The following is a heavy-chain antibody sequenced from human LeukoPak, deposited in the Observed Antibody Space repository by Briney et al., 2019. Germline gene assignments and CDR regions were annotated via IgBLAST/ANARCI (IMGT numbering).Heavy chain of an antibody. Sequence: KPSETLSLTCAVYGGSFSGYYWSWIRQPPGKGLEWIGEINHSGSTNYNPSLKSRVTISEDTSKNQFSLKLSSVTAADTAVYYCASSVGATPFDYWGQGTLVTVSS. D-gene: IGHD1-26*01. J-gene: IGHJ4*02. V-gene: IGHV4-34*01. CDR2: INHSGST. CDR3: ASSVGATPFDY. CDR1: GGSFSGYY.